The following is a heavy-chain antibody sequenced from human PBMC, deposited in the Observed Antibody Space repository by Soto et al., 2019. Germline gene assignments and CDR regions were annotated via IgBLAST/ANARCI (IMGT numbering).Heavy chain of an antibody. Sequence: QVQLRESGPGLVKPSETLSLTCNVSGGPISGYYLNWVRQPAGKGLEWIGRIYSAGTTDLNPSLKSRVIMSVDTSSNQFSLKLLSVTAADTAVYYCAANWRGAYEGLFDLWGQGTTVTVSS. V-gene: IGHV4-4*07. CDR2: IYSAGTT. D-gene: IGHD1-1*01. CDR1: GGPISGYY. J-gene: IGHJ3*01. CDR3: AANWRGAYEGLFDL.